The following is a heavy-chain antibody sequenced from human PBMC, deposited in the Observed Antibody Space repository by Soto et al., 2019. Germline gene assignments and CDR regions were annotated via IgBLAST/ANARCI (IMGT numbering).Heavy chain of an antibody. CDR2: ISYDGSNK. CDR3: ARDDTVTMVRGVIELYYYYYMDV. D-gene: IGHD3-10*01. J-gene: IGHJ6*03. CDR1: GFTFSSYG. Sequence: PGGSLRLSCAASGFTFSSYGMHWVRQAPGKGLEWVAVISYDGSNKYYADSVKGRFTISRDNAKNSLYLQMNSLRAEDTAVYYCARDDTVTMVRGVIELYYYYYMDVWGKGTTVTVSS. V-gene: IGHV3-30*03.